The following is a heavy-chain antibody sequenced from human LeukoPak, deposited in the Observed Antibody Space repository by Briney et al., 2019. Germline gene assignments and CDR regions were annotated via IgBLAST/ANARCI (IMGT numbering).Heavy chain of an antibody. Sequence: PSQTLSLTCAVSGGSINSGGYSWSWIRQPPGKGLEWIGYIYHSGSTYYNPSLKSRVTISVDWSKNQFSLKLSSVTAADTAVYYCARSIGLVKYAFDIWGQGTMVTVSS. J-gene: IGHJ3*02. CDR3: ARSIGLVKYAFDI. D-gene: IGHD2-21*01. V-gene: IGHV4-30-2*01. CDR2: IYHSGST. CDR1: GGSINSGGYS.